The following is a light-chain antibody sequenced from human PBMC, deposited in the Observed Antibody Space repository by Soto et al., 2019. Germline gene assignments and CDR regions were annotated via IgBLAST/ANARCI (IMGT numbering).Light chain of an antibody. CDR3: SSFTSSSTYV. V-gene: IGLV2-14*03. CDR2: DVS. CDR1: SSDFDGYNY. J-gene: IGLJ1*01. Sequence: QSALTQPASVSGSPGQSIAISCTGTSSDFDGYNYVSWYQQHPGKAPKLIIYDVSNRPSGVSDRFSGSKSGNTASLTISGLQVEDEADYYCSSFTSSSTYVFGGGTKVTVL.